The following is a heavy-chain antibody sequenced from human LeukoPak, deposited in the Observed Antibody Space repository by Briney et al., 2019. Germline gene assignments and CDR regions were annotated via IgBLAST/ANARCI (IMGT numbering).Heavy chain of an antibody. CDR1: GLTFSSYG. D-gene: IGHD3-10*01. J-gene: IGHJ4*02. V-gene: IGHV3-30*18. Sequence: GGSLRLSCAASGLTFSSYGMHWVRQAPGKGLEWVAVISYDGSNKYYADSVKGRFTISRDNSKNTLYLQMNSLRAEDTAVYYCAKERRFGVIDYWGQGTLVTVSS. CDR3: AKERRFGVIDY. CDR2: ISYDGSNK.